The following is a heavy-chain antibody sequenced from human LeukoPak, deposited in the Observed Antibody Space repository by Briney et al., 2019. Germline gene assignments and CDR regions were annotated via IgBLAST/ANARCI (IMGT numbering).Heavy chain of an antibody. CDR3: ARHADCSGGSCYFPHLVY. J-gene: IGHJ4*02. Sequence: SVKVSCKASGGTFSSYAISWVRQAPGQGLEWMEGIIPIFGTANYAQKFHGRVTITADKSKSTAYMELSSLRSEDTAVYYCARHADCSGGSCYFPHLVYWGQGTLVTVSS. CDR2: IIPIFGTA. CDR1: GGTFSSYA. D-gene: IGHD2-15*01. V-gene: IGHV1-69*06.